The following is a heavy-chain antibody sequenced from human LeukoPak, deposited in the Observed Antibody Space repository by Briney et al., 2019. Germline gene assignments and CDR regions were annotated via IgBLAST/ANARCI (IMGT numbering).Heavy chain of an antibody. J-gene: IGHJ4*02. CDR3: ARDHPSGALDY. CDR2: IWYDGSNK. V-gene: IGHV3-33*01. Sequence: GGSLRLSCAASGFTFSSYGMHWVRQAPGKGLEWVAVIWYDGSNKYYADSVKGRFTISRDNSKNTLYLQMNSLRAEDTAVYYCARDHPSGALDYWGQGTLVTVSS. CDR1: GFTFSSYG. D-gene: IGHD6-19*01.